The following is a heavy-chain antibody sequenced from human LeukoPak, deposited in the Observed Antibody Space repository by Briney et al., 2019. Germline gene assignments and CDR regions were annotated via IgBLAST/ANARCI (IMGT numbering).Heavy chain of an antibody. CDR2: IYHSGST. D-gene: IGHD1-26*01. J-gene: IGHJ6*03. Sequence: SETLSLTCTVSGYSISSGYYWGWIRQPPGKGLEWIGSIYHSGSTYYNPSLKSPVTISVDTSKNQFSLKLSSVTAADTAVYYCARGGGSVSYYVGYYYYYMDVWGKGTTVTVSS. CDR1: GYSISSGYY. CDR3: ARGGGSVSYYVGYYYYYMDV. V-gene: IGHV4-38-2*02.